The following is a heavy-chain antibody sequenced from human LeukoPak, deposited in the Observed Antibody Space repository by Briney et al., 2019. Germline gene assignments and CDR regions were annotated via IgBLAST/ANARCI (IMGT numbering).Heavy chain of an antibody. CDR3: ARAKPGIADY. D-gene: IGHD6-13*01. J-gene: IGHJ4*02. Sequence: SETLSLTCTVSSDFFSSVTDYWAWIRQPPGKGLEWIASGDYSGGTYYNPSLESRVTISVDTSKNQFSLKLSSVTAADTAVYYCARAKPGIADYWGQGTLVTVSS. V-gene: IGHV4-39*07. CDR2: GDYSGGT. CDR1: SDFFSSVTDY.